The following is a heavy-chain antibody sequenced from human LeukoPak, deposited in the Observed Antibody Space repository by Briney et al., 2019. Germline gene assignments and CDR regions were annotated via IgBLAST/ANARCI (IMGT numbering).Heavy chain of an antibody. CDR3: ASGGRRYYYDSSGYCAY. CDR1: GYTFTGYY. D-gene: IGHD3-22*01. CDR2: INPNSGGT. V-gene: IGHV1-2*02. J-gene: IGHJ4*02. Sequence: ASVKVSCKASGYTFTGYYMHWVRQAPGQGLEWMGWINPNSGGTNYAQKFQGRVTMTRDTSISTAYMELSSLRSEDTAVYYCASGGRRYYYDSSGYCAYWGQGTLVTVSS.